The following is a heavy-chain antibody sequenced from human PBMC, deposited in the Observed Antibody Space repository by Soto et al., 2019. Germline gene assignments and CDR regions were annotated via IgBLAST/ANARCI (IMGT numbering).Heavy chain of an antibody. D-gene: IGHD6-19*01. CDR3: ARRWGSSGWYSSVPKRSDYGMDA. Sequence: ASVKVSCKASGYTFTSYAMHWVRQAPGQRLEWMGWINAGNGNTKYSQKFQGRVTITRDTSASTAYMELSSLRSEDTAVYYCARRWGSSGWYSSVPKRSDYGMDAWGQGTTVTV. CDR1: GYTFTSYA. V-gene: IGHV1-3*01. CDR2: INAGNGNT. J-gene: IGHJ6*02.